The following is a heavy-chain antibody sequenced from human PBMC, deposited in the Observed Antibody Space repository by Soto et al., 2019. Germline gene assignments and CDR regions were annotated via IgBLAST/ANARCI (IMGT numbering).Heavy chain of an antibody. Sequence: SETLSLTCTVSGGSISSGGYYWSWIRQHPGKGLEWIGYIYYSGSTYYNPSLKSRVTISVDTSKNQFSLKLSSVTAADTAVCYCAREAYYYGSGSYYHDAFDIWGQGTMVTVSS. CDR3: AREAYYYGSGSYYHDAFDI. V-gene: IGHV4-31*03. CDR2: IYYSGST. D-gene: IGHD3-10*01. J-gene: IGHJ3*02. CDR1: GGSISSGGYY.